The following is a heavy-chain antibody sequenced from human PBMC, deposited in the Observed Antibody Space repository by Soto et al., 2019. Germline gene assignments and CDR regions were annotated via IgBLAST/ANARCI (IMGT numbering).Heavy chain of an antibody. D-gene: IGHD1-26*01. V-gene: IGHV4-31*03. J-gene: IGHJ6*02. Sequence: SETLSLTCTVSGGSISSGGYYWSWIRQHPGKGLEWIGYIYYSGSTYYNPSLKGRVTISVDTSKNQFSLKLSSVTAADTAVYYCARGGIPPSGYGIAYAMDVWGQGTTVTVSS. CDR3: ARGGIPPSGYGIAYAMDV. CDR2: IYYSGST. CDR1: GGSISSGGYY.